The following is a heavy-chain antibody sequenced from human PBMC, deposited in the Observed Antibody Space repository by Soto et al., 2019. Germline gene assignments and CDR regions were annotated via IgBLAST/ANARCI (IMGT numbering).Heavy chain of an antibody. Sequence: SETLSLTCTVSGGSISISHYYWCWFRHPPGKGLEWIGSIYFGGSTPYNPSLKSRVTISTDASEKQFSLKLSSVTAADTAMYYCARSYSYGSSGYYYLDYWGQGSLVTVSS. J-gene: IGHJ4*02. D-gene: IGHD3-22*01. CDR3: ARSYSYGSSGYYYLDY. CDR1: GGSISISHYY. V-gene: IGHV4-39*01. CDR2: IYFGGST.